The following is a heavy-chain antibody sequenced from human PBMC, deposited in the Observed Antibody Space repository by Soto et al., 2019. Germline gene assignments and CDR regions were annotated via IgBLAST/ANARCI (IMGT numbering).Heavy chain of an antibody. D-gene: IGHD1-1*01. Sequence: GASVKVSCKASGGAFSSYTINRVRQAPGQGLEWMGRIIPILGIANYAQKFQGRVTITADKSTSTAYMELSSLRSEDTAVYYCARASEWPTGDAFDIWGQGTMVTVS. CDR1: GGAFSSYT. CDR2: IIPILGIA. CDR3: ARASEWPTGDAFDI. V-gene: IGHV1-69*02. J-gene: IGHJ3*02.